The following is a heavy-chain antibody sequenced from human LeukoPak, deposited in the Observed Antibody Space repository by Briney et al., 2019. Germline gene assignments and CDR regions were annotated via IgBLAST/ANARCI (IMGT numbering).Heavy chain of an antibody. Sequence: GASVKVSCKASGYTFTDYYMHWVRQAPGQGLDWVGWISPTSGATNYAQKFQGRVTMTRDTSNNTSYMELSRLRSDDTAVYYCAREFRTTTWSFDAFDLWGQGTMVTVSS. V-gene: IGHV1-2*02. J-gene: IGHJ3*01. CDR1: GYTFTDYY. D-gene: IGHD1/OR15-1a*01. CDR2: ISPTSGAT. CDR3: AREFRTTTWSFDAFDL.